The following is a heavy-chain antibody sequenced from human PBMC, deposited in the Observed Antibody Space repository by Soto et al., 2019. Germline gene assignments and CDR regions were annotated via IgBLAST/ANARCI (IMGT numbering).Heavy chain of an antibody. CDR3: AREAGTTFYYYGMDV. D-gene: IGHD1-7*01. Sequence: LRLSCAASGFTFSSYSMNWVRQAPGKGLEWVSSISSSSSYIYYADSVKGRFTISRDNAKNSLYLQMNSLRAEDTAVYYCAREAGTTFYYYGMDVWGQGTTVTVSS. V-gene: IGHV3-21*01. CDR1: GFTFSSYS. CDR2: ISSSSSYI. J-gene: IGHJ6*02.